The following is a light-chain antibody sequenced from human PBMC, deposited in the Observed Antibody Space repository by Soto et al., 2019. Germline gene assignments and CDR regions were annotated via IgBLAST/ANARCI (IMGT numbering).Light chain of an antibody. CDR1: QSLNRND. V-gene: IGKV3-20*01. Sequence: DIVMTQSPATLSGSRGERATLSCRASQSLNRNDLAWYQQKPGQAPRLLIYGASSRATGIPDRFSGNGSGTDFTLTIRRMAPEDFAVDDCQQYGSPGTFGQGTKV. J-gene: IGKJ1*01. CDR2: GAS. CDR3: QQYGSPGT.